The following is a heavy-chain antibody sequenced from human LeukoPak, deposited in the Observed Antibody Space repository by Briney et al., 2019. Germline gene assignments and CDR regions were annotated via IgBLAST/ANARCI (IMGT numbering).Heavy chain of an antibody. D-gene: IGHD3-22*01. V-gene: IGHV3-7*01. Sequence: GGSLRLSWAAPGFTFGSNWMSWVRQAPGKGLEWVANIKQDGSEKYYVDSVKGRFTISRDNAKNSLYLQMNSLRAEDTAVYYCARHYYDSSGSHFDYWGQGTLVTVSS. CDR1: GFTFGSNW. CDR2: IKQDGSEK. J-gene: IGHJ4*02. CDR3: ARHYYDSSGSHFDY.